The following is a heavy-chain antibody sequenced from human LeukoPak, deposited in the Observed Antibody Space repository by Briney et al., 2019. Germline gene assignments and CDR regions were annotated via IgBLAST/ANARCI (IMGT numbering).Heavy chain of an antibody. CDR2: INHSGST. D-gene: IGHD3-3*01. Sequence: KPSETLSLTCAVYGGSFSGYYWSWIRQPPGKGLEWIGEINHSGSTNYNPSLKSRVTISVDTSKNQFSLKLSSVTAADTAVYYCARKGLRPLEWLSEYFFDYWGQGTLVSVAS. J-gene: IGHJ4*02. CDR3: ARKGLRPLEWLSEYFFDY. V-gene: IGHV4-34*01. CDR1: GGSFSGYY.